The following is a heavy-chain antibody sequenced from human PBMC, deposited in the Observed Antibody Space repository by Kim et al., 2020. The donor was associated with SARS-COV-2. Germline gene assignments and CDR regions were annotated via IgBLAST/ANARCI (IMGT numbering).Heavy chain of an antibody. V-gene: IGHV3-23*01. CDR2: ISGSGGST. D-gene: IGHD3-22*01. Sequence: GGSLRLSCAASGFTFSSYAMSWVRQAPGKGLEWVSAISGSGGSTYYADSVKGRFTISRDNSKNTLYLQMNSLRAEDTAVYYCAKEKNYYDSSGYLTDYDAFDIWGQGTMVTVSS. CDR3: AKEKNYYDSSGYLTDYDAFDI. CDR1: GFTFSSYA. J-gene: IGHJ3*02.